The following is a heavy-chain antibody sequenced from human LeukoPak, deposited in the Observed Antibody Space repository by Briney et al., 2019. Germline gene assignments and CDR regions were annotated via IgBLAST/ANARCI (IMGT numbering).Heavy chain of an antibody. CDR3: ARWRLAQSEFDY. CDR2: LKESGIEK. CDR1: GFIFISYS. J-gene: IGHJ4*02. V-gene: IGHV3-7*01. D-gene: IGHD1/OR15-1a*01. Sequence: GGSLRLSCAGSGFIFISYSMGWVRQAPGKGLEFVAHLKESGIEKEYVDSVEGRFTISIDNGKNSLYLQMNSLRAEDTALYFCARWRLAQSEFDYWGQGTHVIVSS.